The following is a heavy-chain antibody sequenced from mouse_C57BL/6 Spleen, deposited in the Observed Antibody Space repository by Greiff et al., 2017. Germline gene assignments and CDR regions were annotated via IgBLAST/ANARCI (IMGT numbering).Heavy chain of an antibody. CDR2: IHPNSGST. D-gene: IGHD4-1*01. CDR1: GYTFTSYW. CDR3: ARTGTGFAY. J-gene: IGHJ3*01. Sequence: QVQLQQPGAELVKPGASVKLSCKASGYTFTSYWMHWVKQRPGQGLEWIGMIHPNSGSTNYNKKFKSKATLTVNKSSSTAYMQLSSLTSEDSAVYYCARTGTGFAYWGQGTLVTVSA. V-gene: IGHV1-64*01.